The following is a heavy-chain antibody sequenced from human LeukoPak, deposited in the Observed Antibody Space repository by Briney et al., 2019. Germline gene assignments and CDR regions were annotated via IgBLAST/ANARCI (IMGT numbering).Heavy chain of an antibody. V-gene: IGHV4-34*01. CDR3: ASSRRPALDY. Sequence: SETLSLTCAVYGGSFSGYYWSWIRQPPGKGLEWIGEINHGGSTNYNPSLKSRVTISVDTSKNQFSLKLSSVTAADTAVYYCASSRRPALDYWGQGTLVTVSS. CDR1: GGSFSGYY. J-gene: IGHJ4*02. D-gene: IGHD1-1*01. CDR2: INHGGST.